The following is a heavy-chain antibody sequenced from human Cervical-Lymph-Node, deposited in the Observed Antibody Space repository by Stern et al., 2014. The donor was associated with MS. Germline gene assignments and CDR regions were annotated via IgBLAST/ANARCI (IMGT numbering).Heavy chain of an antibody. Sequence: VQLLQPGAEVKKPGESLKISCKGSGYSFTSYWIGWVRQMPGKGLEWMGIIYPGDSDTRYSPSFQGQVTISADKSISTAYLQWSSLKASDTAMYYCAIAAAGNYYYYYGMDVWGQGTTVTVSS. CDR1: GYSFTSYW. D-gene: IGHD6-13*01. CDR2: IYPGDSDT. J-gene: IGHJ6*02. CDR3: AIAAAGNYYYYYGMDV. V-gene: IGHV5-51*01.